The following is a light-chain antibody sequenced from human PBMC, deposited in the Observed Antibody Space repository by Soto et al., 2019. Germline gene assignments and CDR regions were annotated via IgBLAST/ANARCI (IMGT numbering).Light chain of an antibody. V-gene: IGLV2-23*01. CDR2: EGT. CDR1: SSDVGSYNL. CDR3: SSYTWSLTLYA. Sequence: QSALTQPASVSGSPGQSITISCTGTSSDVGSYNLVSWYQQHPGKAPKLMIYEGTRRPSGVSNRFSGSKSGNTASLTISGLQAEDEADYYCSSYTWSLTLYAFATGTMVTVL. J-gene: IGLJ1*01.